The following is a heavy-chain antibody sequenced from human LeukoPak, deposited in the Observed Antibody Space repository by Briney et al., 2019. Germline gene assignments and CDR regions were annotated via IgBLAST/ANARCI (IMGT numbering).Heavy chain of an antibody. CDR2: INHSGST. J-gene: IGHJ4*02. CDR1: GGSFSGYY. D-gene: IGHD2-2*01. CDR3: ARGAPRYCSSTSCYGGDY. Sequence: SETLSLTCAVYGGSFSGYYWSWIRQPPGKGLEWIGEINHSGSTNYNPSLKSRVTISVDTSKNQFPLKLSSVTAADTAVYYCARGAPRYCSSTSCYGGDYWGQGTLVTVSS. V-gene: IGHV4-34*01.